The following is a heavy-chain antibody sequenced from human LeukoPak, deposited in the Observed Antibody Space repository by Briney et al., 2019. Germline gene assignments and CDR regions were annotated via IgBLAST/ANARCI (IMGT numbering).Heavy chain of an antibody. CDR3: ARATKDKPIDYWGLDY. CDR2: IYPNSGGT. Sequence: ASVKVSCKASGYTFTGYYMHWVRRAPGQGLEWMGWIYPNSGGTNYAQKFQGWVTMTRDTSISTAYMELSRLRPDDTAVYYCARATKDKPIDYWGLDYWGQGTLVTVPS. V-gene: IGHV1-2*04. CDR1: GYTFTGYY. D-gene: IGHD5-12*01. J-gene: IGHJ4*02.